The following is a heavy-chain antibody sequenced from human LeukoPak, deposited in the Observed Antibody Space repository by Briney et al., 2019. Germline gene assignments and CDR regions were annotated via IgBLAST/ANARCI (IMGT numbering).Heavy chain of an antibody. D-gene: IGHD2-2*02. CDR3: ARVVHGGYCSSTSCYMGGYFDP. CDR2: ISSSSSYI. J-gene: IGHJ5*02. CDR1: GFTFSSYS. V-gene: IGHV3-21*01. Sequence: TGGSLRLSCAASGFTFSSYSMTWVRQAPGKGLEWVSSISSSSSYIYYADSVKGRFTISRDNAKNSLYLQMNSLRAEDTAVYYCARVVHGGYCSSTSCYMGGYFDPWGQGTLVTVSS.